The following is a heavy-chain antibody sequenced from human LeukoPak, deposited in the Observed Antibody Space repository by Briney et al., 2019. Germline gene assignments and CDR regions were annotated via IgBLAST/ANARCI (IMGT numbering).Heavy chain of an antibody. CDR3: ARDVGITVADSFDP. D-gene: IGHD6-13*01. J-gene: IGHJ5*02. V-gene: IGHV1-2*02. Sequence: GASVKVSCKASGYTFTGYYMHWVRQAPGQGLEWMGWINPNSGGTNYAQKFQGRVTMTTDTSTSTVYMEVRGLRSDDTAMYYCARDVGITVADSFDPWGQGTLSPSPQ. CDR1: GYTFTGYY. CDR2: INPNSGGT.